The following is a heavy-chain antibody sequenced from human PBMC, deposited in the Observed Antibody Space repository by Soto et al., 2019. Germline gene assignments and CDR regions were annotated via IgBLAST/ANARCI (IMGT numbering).Heavy chain of an antibody. CDR1: GYSFTSYW. CDR3: ARLIAPPMVRVPFNFDY. J-gene: IGHJ4*02. V-gene: IGHV5-51*01. CDR2: SYPGDSDT. Sequence: PGESLKISCKASGYSFTSYWIGWVRQMPGKVLEWMGISYPGDSDTRCSPSFQGQVTISADKSISTAYLHWSSLKASDTAMYYCARLIAPPMVRVPFNFDYWGQGTLVTVSS. D-gene: IGHD3-10*01.